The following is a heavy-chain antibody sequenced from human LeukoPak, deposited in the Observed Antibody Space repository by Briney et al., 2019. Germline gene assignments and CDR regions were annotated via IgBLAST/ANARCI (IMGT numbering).Heavy chain of an antibody. J-gene: IGHJ4*02. V-gene: IGHV4-4*02. D-gene: IGHD2/OR15-2a*01. CDR3: ARDSFYATSGYSSFDY. Sequence: SGTLSLTCAVSGGSISSSNWWSWVRQPPGKGLEWIGEIYHSGSTNYNPSLKSRVTISVDKSKNQFSLKLSSVTAADTAVYYCARDSFYATSGYSSFDYWGQGTLVTVSA. CDR1: GGSISSSNW. CDR2: IYHSGST.